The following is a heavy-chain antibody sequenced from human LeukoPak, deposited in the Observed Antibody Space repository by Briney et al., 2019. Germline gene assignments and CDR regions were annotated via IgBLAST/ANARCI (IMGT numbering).Heavy chain of an antibody. CDR3: AHIGLWDDYFDY. CDR2: IYWDDDK. J-gene: IGHJ4*02. CDR1: GFSLSTSGVG. V-gene: IGHV2-5*02. Sequence: SGPTLVKLTQTLTLTCTFSGFSLSTSGVGVGWIRQPPGKALEWLALIYWDDDKRYSPSLKSRLTITKDTSKNQVVLTMTNMDPVDTATYYCAHIGLWDDYFDYWGQGTLVTVSS. D-gene: IGHD3-16*01.